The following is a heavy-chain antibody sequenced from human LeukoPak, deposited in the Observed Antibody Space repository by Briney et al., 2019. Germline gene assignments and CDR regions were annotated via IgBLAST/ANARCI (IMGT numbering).Heavy chain of an antibody. Sequence: SETLSLTCTVSGGSMNNYYWTWIRQPPGKGLEWIGYIYTSGSTNYNPSLKSRVTISVDTSKNQFSLKLSSVTAADTAVYYCATRHSGTLRDYYYYYMDVWGKGTTVTVSS. CDR1: GGSMNNYY. CDR2: IYTSGST. J-gene: IGHJ6*03. V-gene: IGHV4-4*09. CDR3: ATRHSGTLRDYYYYYMDV. D-gene: IGHD1-26*01.